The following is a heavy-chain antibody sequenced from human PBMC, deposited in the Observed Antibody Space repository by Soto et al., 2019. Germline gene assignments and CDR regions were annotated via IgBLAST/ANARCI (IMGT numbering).Heavy chain of an antibody. CDR2: INHSGST. CDR1: GGCFSGYY. D-gene: IGHD5-12*01. V-gene: IGHV4-34*01. J-gene: IGHJ5*02. CDR3: ARVVAFYWFDP. Sequence: QVQLQQWGAGLLKPSETLSLTCAVYGGCFSGYYWSWIRQPPGKGLEWIGEINHSGSTNYNPSLKSRVTIPVDTSKNQFSLKLGSVTAADTAVYYCARVVAFYWFDPWGQGTLVTVSS.